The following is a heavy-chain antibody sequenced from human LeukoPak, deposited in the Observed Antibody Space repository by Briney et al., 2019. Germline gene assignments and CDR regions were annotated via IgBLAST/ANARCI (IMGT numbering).Heavy chain of an antibody. J-gene: IGHJ4*02. Sequence: PGGSLRLSCAASSGLLFSSHGMHWVRQAPGKGLEWVAVIWYDGSNKYYADSVKGRLTISRDNSKNTLYLQMDSLRAEDTAVYYCARARNNYDSSGYSVLDWWGQGTLVTVSS. CDR1: GLLFSSHG. D-gene: IGHD3-22*01. V-gene: IGHV3-33*01. CDR2: IWYDGSNK. CDR3: ARARNNYDSSGYSVLDW.